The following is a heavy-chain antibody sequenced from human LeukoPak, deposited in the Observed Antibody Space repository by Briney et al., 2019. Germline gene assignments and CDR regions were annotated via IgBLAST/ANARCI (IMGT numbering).Heavy chain of an antibody. CDR2: FGSDLSFR. CDR1: GFPFSDYA. D-gene: IGHD6-13*01. CDR3: AKGLIAAARDAFNI. J-gene: IGHJ3*02. V-gene: IGHV3-21*04. Sequence: GSLRLSCAASGFPFSDYALTWVRPAPGKGLEWVASFGSDLSFRSVADSLKGRFTISRDHAENSLYLHLNSLRAEDTAVYYCAKGLIAAARDAFNIWGQGTMVTVSS.